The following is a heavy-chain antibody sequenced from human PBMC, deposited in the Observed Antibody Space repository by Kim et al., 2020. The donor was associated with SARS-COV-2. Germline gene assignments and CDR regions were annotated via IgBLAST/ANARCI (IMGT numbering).Heavy chain of an antibody. CDR1: GGTFSSYA. CDR2: IIPIFGTA. CDR3: ARGMLTGVYYYYYGMDV. V-gene: IGHV1-69*13. J-gene: IGHJ6*02. Sequence: SVKVSCKASGGTFSSYAISWVRQAPGQGLEWMGGIIPIFGTANYAQKFQGRVTITADESTSTAYMELSSLRSEDTAVYYCARGMLTGVYYYYYGMDVWGQGTTVTVSS. D-gene: IGHD7-27*01.